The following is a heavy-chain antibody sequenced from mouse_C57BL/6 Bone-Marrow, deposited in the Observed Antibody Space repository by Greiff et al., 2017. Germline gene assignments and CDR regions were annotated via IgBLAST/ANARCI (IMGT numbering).Heavy chain of an antibody. J-gene: IGHJ1*03. CDR3: ARLEFGGSSEDWYFDV. Sequence: QVQLQQSGPELVKPGASVKLSCKASGYTFTSYDINWVKQRPGQGLEWIGWIYPRDGSTKYNEKFKGKATLTVDTSSSTAYMELHSLTSEDSAVYFCARLEFGGSSEDWYFDVWGTGTTVTVSS. D-gene: IGHD1-1*01. CDR1: GYTFTSYD. V-gene: IGHV1-85*01. CDR2: IYPRDGST.